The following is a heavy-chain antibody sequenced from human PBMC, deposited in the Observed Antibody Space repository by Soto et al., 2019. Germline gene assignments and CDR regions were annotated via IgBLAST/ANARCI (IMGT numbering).Heavy chain of an antibody. CDR1: GFTFSSYA. D-gene: IGHD6-6*01. CDR2: ISGSGGST. V-gene: IGHV3-23*01. CDR3: AKGQQLVRAPGYYYYMDV. Sequence: GGSLRLSCAASGFTFSSYAMSWVRQAPGKGLEWVSAISGSGGSTYYADSVKGRFTISRDNSKNTLYLQMNSLRAEDTAVYYCAKGQQLVRAPGYYYYMDVWGKGTTVTVSS. J-gene: IGHJ6*03.